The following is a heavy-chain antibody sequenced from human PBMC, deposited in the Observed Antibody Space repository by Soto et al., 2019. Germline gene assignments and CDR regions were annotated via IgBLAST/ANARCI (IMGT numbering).Heavy chain of an antibody. CDR2: INPNSRGT. J-gene: IGHJ5*02. V-gene: IGHV1-2*02. Sequence: GGSVKVSCKGSGYTFTDYFIHWVLQAPGQGFEWMGWINPNSRGTNYAQKFQGRVTMTRDTSNSTAYMELRGLTSDDTAVYYCARVTLKAGNWFDPWGQGTLVTVSS. CDR1: GYTFTDYF. CDR3: ARVTLKAGNWFDP.